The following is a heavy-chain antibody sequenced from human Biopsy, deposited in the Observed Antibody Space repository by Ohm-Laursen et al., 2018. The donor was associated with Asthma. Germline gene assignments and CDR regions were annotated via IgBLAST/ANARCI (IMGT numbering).Heavy chain of an antibody. CDR1: GFSFSDYY. CDR3: ARTFHFWSPYHAEHYQL. J-gene: IGHJ1*01. CDR2: ISSSGSTT. D-gene: IGHD3-3*02. V-gene: IGHV3-11*04. Sequence: SLRLSCAASGFSFSDYYMTWMRQAPGKGLEWVSSISSSGSTTYPAESVKGRFTISRDNAKNSLYLQMNSLRAEDTAVYYCARTFHFWSPYHAEHYQLWGQGTLVTFPS.